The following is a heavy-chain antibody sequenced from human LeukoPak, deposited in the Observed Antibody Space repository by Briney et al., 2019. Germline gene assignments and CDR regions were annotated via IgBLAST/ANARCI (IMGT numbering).Heavy chain of an antibody. CDR2: IIPIFGTA. CDR1: GGTFSSYA. Sequence: SVKVSCKASGGTFSSYAISWVRQAPGQGLEWMGGIIPIFGTANYAQKFQGRVTITADESTSTAYMELSSLRSDDTAVYYCARGGLGIANLIDYWGQGTLVTVSS. J-gene: IGHJ4*02. D-gene: IGHD6-13*01. V-gene: IGHV1-69*13. CDR3: ARGGLGIANLIDY.